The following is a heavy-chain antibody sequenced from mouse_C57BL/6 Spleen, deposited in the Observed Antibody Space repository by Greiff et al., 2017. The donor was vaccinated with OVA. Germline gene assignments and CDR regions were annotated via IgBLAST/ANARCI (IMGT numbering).Heavy chain of an antibody. D-gene: IGHD2-3*01. CDR2: IYPGDGDT. CDR3: ARLGGAYDGYN. CDR1: GYAFSSSW. Sequence: QVQLQQSGPELVKPGASVKISCKASGYAFSSSWMNWVKQRPGKGLEWIGRIYPGDGDTNYNGKFKGKATLTADKSSSTAYMQLSSLTSEDSAVCFGARLGGAYDGYNWGQGTLVTVSA. V-gene: IGHV1-82*01. J-gene: IGHJ3*01.